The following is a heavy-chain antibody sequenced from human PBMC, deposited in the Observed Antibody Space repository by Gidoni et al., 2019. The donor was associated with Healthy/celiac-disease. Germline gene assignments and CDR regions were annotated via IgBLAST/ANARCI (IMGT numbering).Heavy chain of an antibody. CDR1: GFTFSSYS. V-gene: IGHV3-48*04. D-gene: IGHD2-2*01. J-gene: IGHJ6*02. Sequence: EVQLVEAGGGLVQPGGSLRLSCAASGFTFSSYSMNWVRQAPGKGLEWVSYISSSSSPIYYADSVKGRFTISRDNAKNSLYLQMNSLRAEDTAVYYCARDRVVVVPAAIDYYYYGMDVWGQGTTVTVSS. CDR2: ISSSSSPI. CDR3: ARDRVVVVPAAIDYYYYGMDV.